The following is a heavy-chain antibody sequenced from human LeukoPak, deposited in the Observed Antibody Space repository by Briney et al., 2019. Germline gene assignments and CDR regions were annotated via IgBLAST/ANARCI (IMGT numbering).Heavy chain of an antibody. D-gene: IGHD5-12*01. Sequence: PSQTLSLTCAVSTHTPSTNSAACNWIRQSPSRGLEWLGRIYYRCEWYNDYAVSVKSRMSINRDTSKNQFSLQLNSVTPEGMAVYYCARDKGGSGYDHLDYWGQGTLVTVSS. CDR3: ARDKGGSGYDHLDY. CDR2: IYYRCEWYN. V-gene: IGHV6-1*01. J-gene: IGHJ4*02. CDR1: THTPSTNSAA.